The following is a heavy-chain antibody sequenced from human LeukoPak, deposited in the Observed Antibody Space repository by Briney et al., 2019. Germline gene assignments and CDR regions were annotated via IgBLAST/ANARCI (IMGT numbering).Heavy chain of an antibody. CDR1: GGSISSGGYS. Sequence: ASETLSLTCAVSGGSISSGGYSWRWIRQPPGKGLEWIGYIYHSGSTYHNPSLKSRVTISVDRSKNQFSLKLSSVTAADTAVYYCARVSLSNYYFDYWGQGTLVTVSS. CDR3: ARVSLSNYYFDY. V-gene: IGHV4-30-2*01. J-gene: IGHJ4*02. D-gene: IGHD4/OR15-4a*01. CDR2: IYHSGST.